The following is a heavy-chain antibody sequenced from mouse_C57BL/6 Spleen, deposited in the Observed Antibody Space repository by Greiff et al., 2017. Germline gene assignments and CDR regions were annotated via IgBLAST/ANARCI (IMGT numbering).Heavy chain of an antibody. V-gene: IGHV1-64*01. CDR3: ARNEVYDYGSSDWYFDV. CDR2: IHPNRGST. CDR1: GYTFTSYW. D-gene: IGHD1-1*01. Sequence: VQLQQPGAELVKPGASVKLSCKASGYTFTSYWMHWVKQRPGQGLEWIGMIHPNRGSTNYTEKFKSKATLTVAKSSSTAYMQLSSLPSEDSAVDYGARNEVYDYGSSDWYFDVWGTGTTVTVSS. J-gene: IGHJ1*03.